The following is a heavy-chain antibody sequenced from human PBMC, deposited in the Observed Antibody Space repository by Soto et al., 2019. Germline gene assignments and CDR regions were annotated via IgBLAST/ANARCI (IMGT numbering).Heavy chain of an antibody. CDR3: VRLTSRIAAVSYGRGNYLDT. J-gene: IGHJ4*02. Sequence: SETLSLTCSVSGGSVTSGSSYWGWVRQAPGKGLEWIGDVFFMGNTWYNADLKARLTISVDTSNDQFSLRPSSVTAADTAFYFCVRLTSRIAAVSYGRGNYLDTWGPGSLVTVSS. V-gene: IGHV4-39*01. D-gene: IGHD6-25*01. CDR1: GGSVTSGSSY. CDR2: VFFMGNT.